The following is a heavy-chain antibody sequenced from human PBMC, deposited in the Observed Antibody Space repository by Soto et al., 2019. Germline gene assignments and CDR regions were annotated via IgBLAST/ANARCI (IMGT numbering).Heavy chain of an antibody. J-gene: IGHJ3*02. D-gene: IGHD3-22*01. CDR2: IYPGDSDT. CDR1: GYRFTSYW. CDR3: ARSLSRGYYYDSSGPFAFDI. V-gene: IGHV5-51*01. Sequence: GESLKISCKGSGYRFTSYWIGWVRQMPGKGLEWMGIIYPGDSDTRYSPSFQGQVTISADKSISTAYLQWSSLKASDTAMYYCARSLSRGYYYDSSGPFAFDIWGQGTMVTVSS.